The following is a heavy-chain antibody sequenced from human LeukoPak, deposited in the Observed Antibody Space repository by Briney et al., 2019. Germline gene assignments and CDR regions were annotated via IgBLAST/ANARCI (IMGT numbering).Heavy chain of an antibody. CDR3: ARVRVVAAAAGPMDV. J-gene: IGHJ6*02. Sequence: PSETLSLTCAVSSGSISSGGYSWSWIRQPPGKGLEWIGYISHSGSTYYNPSLKSRVTISVDRSKNQFSLKLSSVTAADTAVYYCARVRVVAAAAGPMDVWGQGTTVTVSS. V-gene: IGHV4-30-2*01. CDR1: SGSISSGGYS. CDR2: ISHSGST. D-gene: IGHD6-13*01.